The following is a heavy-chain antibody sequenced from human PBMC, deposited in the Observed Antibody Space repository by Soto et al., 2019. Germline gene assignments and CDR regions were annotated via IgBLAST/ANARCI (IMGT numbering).Heavy chain of an antibody. CDR1: GGSFSGYY. V-gene: IGHV4-34*01. CDR2: IDHSGYT. D-gene: IGHD2-2*01. Sequence: SETLSLTCAVYGGSFSGYYWNWIRQPPGKGLEWIGEIDHSGYTNYNPSLKSRVTISVDTSKNHFPLRLTSVTGADTAVYYWARVPEWFDPWGQGTLVTVCS. CDR3: ARVPEWFDP. J-gene: IGHJ5*02.